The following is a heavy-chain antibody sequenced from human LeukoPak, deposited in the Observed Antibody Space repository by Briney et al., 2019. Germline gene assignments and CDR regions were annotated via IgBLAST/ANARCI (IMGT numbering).Heavy chain of an antibody. J-gene: IGHJ4*02. V-gene: IGHV4-30-2*01. D-gene: IGHD3-22*01. CDR1: GGSISSGGYY. Sequence: PQTLSLTCTVSGGSISSGGYYWSWIRQPPGKGLEWIGEIYRSGTTNYNPSLKSRVTVSVDKSKNQFSLKLSSVTAADTAVYYCARDRWFYDSSGYGQRALDYWGQGTLVTVSS. CDR3: ARDRWFYDSSGYGQRALDY. CDR2: IYRSGTT.